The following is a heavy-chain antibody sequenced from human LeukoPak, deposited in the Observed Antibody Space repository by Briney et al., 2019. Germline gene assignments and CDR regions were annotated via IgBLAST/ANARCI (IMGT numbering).Heavy chain of an antibody. Sequence: GGSLRLSCTASGFTDSNNYMSWVRQAPGKGLEWVSISYSDSNTNYADSVKGRFTISRDTSQNTLSLQMNSLRAEDTAVYYCVRKNRDFNAAFDIWGQGTVVTVSS. V-gene: IGHV3-53*01. J-gene: IGHJ3*02. CDR3: VRKNRDFNAAFDI. CDR2: SYSDSNT. CDR1: GFTDSNNY. D-gene: IGHD1-14*01.